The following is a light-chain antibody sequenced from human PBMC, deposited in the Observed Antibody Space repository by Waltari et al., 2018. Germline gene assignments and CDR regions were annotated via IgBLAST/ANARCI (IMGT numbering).Light chain of an antibody. CDR3: QQSYSSPWT. CDR2: GAS. J-gene: IGKJ1*01. V-gene: IGKV1-39*01. CDR1: QSISHY. Sequence: DIQMTQSPSSLSASVGDRVTITCRASQSISHYLNWYQQKPQKAPKLLMFGASSLQSGVPSRFSGRGSGTDFTLTINNLQPEDFATYYCQQSYSSPWTFGQGTRVEIK.